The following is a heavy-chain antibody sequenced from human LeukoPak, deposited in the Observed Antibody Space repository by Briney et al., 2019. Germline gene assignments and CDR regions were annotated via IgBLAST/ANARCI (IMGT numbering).Heavy chain of an antibody. V-gene: IGHV4-39*07. D-gene: IGHD5-24*01. CDR3: ARVGDGYNHLFDY. Sequence: SETLSLTCTVSGGSISSSSYYWGWIRQPPGKGLEWIGSIYYSGSTYYNPSLKSRVTISVDTSKNQFSLKLSSVTAADTAVYYCARVGDGYNHLFDYWGQGTLVTVSS. CDR2: IYYSGST. CDR1: GGSISSSSYY. J-gene: IGHJ4*02.